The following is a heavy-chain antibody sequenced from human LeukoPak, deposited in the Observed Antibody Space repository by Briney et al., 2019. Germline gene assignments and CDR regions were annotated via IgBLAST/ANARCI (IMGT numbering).Heavy chain of an antibody. D-gene: IGHD2-15*01. CDR1: GFTFSNAW. CDR3: TTEVPYCSGGSCQFFDY. J-gene: IGHJ4*02. V-gene: IGHV3-15*01. CDR2: IKSKTDGGTT. Sequence: GGSLRLSCAASGFTFSNAWMSWVRQAPGKGLEWVGRIKSKTDGGTTDHAAPVKGRFTISRDDSKNTLYLQMNSLKTEDTAVYYCTTEVPYCSGGSCQFFDYWGQGTLVTVSS.